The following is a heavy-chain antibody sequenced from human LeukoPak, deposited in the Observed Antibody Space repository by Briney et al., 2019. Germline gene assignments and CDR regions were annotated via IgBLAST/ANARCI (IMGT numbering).Heavy chain of an antibody. J-gene: IGHJ5*02. CDR2: ISKDGSDK. Sequence: PGGSLRLSCATSGFTFSDYAMHWVRQAPGKGLEWVAVISKDGSDKYYPGSVRGRFTISRDNSKNTVYLEMNSLSVEDTATYYCIRDFRSADLWGQGTLVTVTS. V-gene: IGHV3-30-3*01. CDR1: GFTFSDYA. CDR3: IRDFRSADL.